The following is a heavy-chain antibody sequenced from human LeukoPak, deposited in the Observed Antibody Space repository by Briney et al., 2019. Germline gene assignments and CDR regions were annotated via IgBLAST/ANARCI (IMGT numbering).Heavy chain of an antibody. CDR3: ARQNRIAAARHFDY. V-gene: IGHV4-34*01. CDR1: GGSFSGYY. D-gene: IGHD6-13*01. Sequence: PSETLSLTCAVYGGSFSGYYWSWIRQPPGKGLEWIGEINHSGSTNYNPSLKSRVTISVDTSKNQFSLKLSSVTAADTAVYYCARQNRIAAARHFDYWGQGTLVTVSS. CDR2: INHSGST. J-gene: IGHJ4*02.